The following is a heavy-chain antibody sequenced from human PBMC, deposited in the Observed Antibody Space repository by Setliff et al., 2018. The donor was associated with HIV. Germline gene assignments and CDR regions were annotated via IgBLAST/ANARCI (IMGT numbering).Heavy chain of an antibody. CDR1: GYRFNTYG. CDR3: VRGVTRDISGPGAFDI. V-gene: IGHV1-18*01. Sequence: GASVKVSCKASGYRFNTYGISWVRQAPGQGLEWMGWISPYNGDTRFAQSLQGRVTLTTDTSTNTAYMEMRTLRSDDTAVYCCVRGVTRDISGPGAFDIWGQGTMVTVSS. D-gene: IGHD3-22*01. CDR2: ISPYNGDT. J-gene: IGHJ3*02.